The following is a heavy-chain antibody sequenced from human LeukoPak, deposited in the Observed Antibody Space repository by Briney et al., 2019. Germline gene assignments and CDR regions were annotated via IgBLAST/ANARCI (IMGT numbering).Heavy chain of an antibody. CDR2: ISGSGGST. D-gene: IGHD6-19*01. V-gene: IGHV3-23*01. J-gene: IGHJ4*02. CDR1: GFTFSSYA. CDR3: AKDIAVAGTGFDY. Sequence: GGSLRLSCAASGFTFSSYAMSWVRQAPGKGLEWVSAISGSGGSTYYADSVKGRFTISRDNSKNTLYLQMNSPRAEDTAVYYCAKDIAVAGTGFDYWGQGTLVTVSS.